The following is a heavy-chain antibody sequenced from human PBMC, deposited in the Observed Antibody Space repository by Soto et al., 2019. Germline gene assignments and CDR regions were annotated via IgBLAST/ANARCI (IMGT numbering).Heavy chain of an antibody. CDR2: IILALGTP. CDR1: GDSFTNYA. V-gene: IGHV1-69*01. J-gene: IGHJ5*02. CDR3: GRYCTNTKCRGGYNLDL. D-gene: IGHD2-8*01. Sequence: QVLLVQSGAEMKQPGSSVSVSCKASGDSFTNYAFTWVRQAPGQGPEWLGGIILALGTPHYSQRFQGRLTITADESSSTVYMELGSLRLDDTAVYYCGRYCTNTKCRGGYNLDLWGQGTLLTVSS.